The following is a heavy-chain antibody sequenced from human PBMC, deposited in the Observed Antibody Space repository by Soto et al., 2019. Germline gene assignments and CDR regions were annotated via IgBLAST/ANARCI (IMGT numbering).Heavy chain of an antibody. CDR2: ITIYNGNT. CDR1: GYVFTSYG. V-gene: IGHV1-18*04. D-gene: IGHD6-13*01. CDR3: ERIAAARTCWYFDN. Sequence: QVQLVQSGAAVTESGASVTVSCKASGYVFTSYGISWVRQAPGQGLEWMGWITIYNGNTNYAQKFQDRVAMTTDTSTTTAYMELRNLASDATAVYYCERIAAARTCWYFDNCGQGTLVIVSS. J-gene: IGHJ4*02.